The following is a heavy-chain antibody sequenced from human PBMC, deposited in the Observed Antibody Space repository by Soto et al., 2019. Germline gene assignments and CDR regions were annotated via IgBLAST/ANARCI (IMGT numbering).Heavy chain of an antibody. Sequence: EVQLVESGGGLVQPGGSLRLSCAASGFTFSSYSMNWVRQAPGKGLEWVSYISSSSSTIYYADSVKGRFTISRDNAKNSLYLQMNSLRAEDTAVYYCASYSSSWYKGAYYWGQGTLVTVSS. V-gene: IGHV3-48*01. CDR1: GFTFSSYS. D-gene: IGHD6-13*01. J-gene: IGHJ4*02. CDR3: ASYSSSWYKGAYY. CDR2: ISSSSSTI.